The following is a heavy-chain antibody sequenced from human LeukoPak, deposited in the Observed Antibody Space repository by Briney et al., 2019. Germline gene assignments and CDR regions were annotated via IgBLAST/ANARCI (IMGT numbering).Heavy chain of an antibody. CDR3: AREQYSTNSYYYYMDV. D-gene: IGHD6-6*01. CDR2: TYYRSQWYN. Sequence: SQTLSLTCAISGDSVSSNSAAWNWIRQSPSKALKWLGRTYYRSQWYNDYAVSIKSRITINPDTSKNQFSLQLNSVTPEDTGIYYCAREQYSTNSYYYYMDVWGKGTTVTISS. V-gene: IGHV6-1*01. J-gene: IGHJ6*03. CDR1: GDSVSSNSAA.